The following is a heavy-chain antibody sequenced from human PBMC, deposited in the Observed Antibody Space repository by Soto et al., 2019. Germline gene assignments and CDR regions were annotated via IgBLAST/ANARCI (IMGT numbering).Heavy chain of an antibody. J-gene: IGHJ4*02. D-gene: IGHD6-19*01. CDR2: ISRNSGSI. Sequence: EVQLVESGGGLVQPGRSLRLSCAASGFTFDDYAMHWVRQAPGKGLEWVSGISRNSGSIGYADSVKGRFTISSDNAKHSLYLQMNGLRAEETALYDCAKDMVEWLGNFDYWGQGTLVTVSS. CDR1: GFTFDDYA. V-gene: IGHV3-9*01. CDR3: AKDMVEWLGNFDY.